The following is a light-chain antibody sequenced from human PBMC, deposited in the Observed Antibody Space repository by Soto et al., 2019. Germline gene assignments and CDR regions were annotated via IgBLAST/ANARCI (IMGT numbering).Light chain of an antibody. V-gene: IGKV3-20*01. CDR1: QSVSNNY. CDR2: GAS. J-gene: IGKJ1*01. Sequence: ENVWTGSPGTLSLSPDQKATLSCRASQSVSNNYLAWYQQKPGQAPRLLIYGASNRATGIPARFSGSGSGTDFTLTISRLEPEDFAVYYCQQYGSLSQTFGQGTKVDIK. CDR3: QQYGSLSQT.